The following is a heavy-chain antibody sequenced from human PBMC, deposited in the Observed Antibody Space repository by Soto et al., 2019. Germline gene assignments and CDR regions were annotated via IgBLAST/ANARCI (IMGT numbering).Heavy chain of an antibody. CDR3: AKAFFFILTGYNDY. V-gene: IGHV3-23*01. CDR2: ISGSGGST. CDR1: GFTFSSYA. D-gene: IGHD3-9*01. J-gene: IGHJ4*02. Sequence: PGGSLRLSCAASGFTFSSYAMSWVRQAPGKGLEWVSAISGSGGSTYYADSVKGRFTISRDNSKNTLYLQMNSLRAEDTAVYYCAKAFFFILTGYNDYWGQGTLVTVSS.